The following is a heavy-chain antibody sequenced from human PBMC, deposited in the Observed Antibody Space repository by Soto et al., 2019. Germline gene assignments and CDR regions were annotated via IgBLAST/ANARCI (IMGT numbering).Heavy chain of an antibody. D-gene: IGHD6-19*01. J-gene: IGHJ4*02. CDR3: AKDLEKWLVQLGGLDS. CDR1: GFTLSSYF. CDR2: ISNSGGST. Sequence: GGSLRLSCVASGFTLSSYFMTWVRQAPGKGLEWVSAISNSGGSTYYADSVKGRFTISRDNSKNTLYLQMNSLRAEDTAVYFCAKDLEKWLVQLGGLDSWGQGTLVTVS. V-gene: IGHV3-23*01.